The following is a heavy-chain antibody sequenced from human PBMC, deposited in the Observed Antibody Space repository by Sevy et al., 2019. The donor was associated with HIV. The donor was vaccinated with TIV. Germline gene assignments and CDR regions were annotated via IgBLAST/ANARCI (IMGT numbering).Heavy chain of an antibody. V-gene: IGHV3-7*01. D-gene: IGHD3-22*01. CDR2: IKQDGSEK. J-gene: IGHJ4*02. Sequence: RLSCAASGFTFSSYWMSWVRQAPAKGLEWVANIKQDGSEKYYVDSVKGRFTISRDNAKNSLYLQMNSLRAEDTAVYYCATYDSSGYYYYFDYWGQGTLVTVSS. CDR1: GFTFSSYW. CDR3: ATYDSSGYYYYFDY.